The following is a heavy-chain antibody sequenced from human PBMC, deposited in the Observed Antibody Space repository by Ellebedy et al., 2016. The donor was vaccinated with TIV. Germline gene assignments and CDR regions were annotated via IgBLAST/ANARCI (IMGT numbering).Heavy chain of an antibody. CDR2: IYWNDDK. J-gene: IGHJ6*02. V-gene: IGHV2-5*01. Sequence: SGPTLVXPTQTLTLTCTFSGFSLSTSGVGVGWIRQPPGKALEWLALIYWNDDKRYSPSLKSRLTITKDTSKNQVVLTMTNMDPVDTATYYCARDIVVVPAAMRPQSPPRYYYYGMDVWGQGTTVTVSS. CDR1: GFSLSTSGVG. CDR3: ARDIVVVPAAMRPQSPPRYYYYGMDV. D-gene: IGHD2-2*01.